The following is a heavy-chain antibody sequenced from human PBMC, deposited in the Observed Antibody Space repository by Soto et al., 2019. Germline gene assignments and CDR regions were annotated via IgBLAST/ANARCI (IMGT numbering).Heavy chain of an antibody. CDR2: INPSGGST. CDR1: GYTFTSYY. J-gene: IGHJ4*02. D-gene: IGHD3-22*01. CDR3: ARVYYYDSRRTMYYFDY. Sequence: ASVKVSCKASGYTFTSYYMHWVRQAPGQGLEWMGIINPSGGSTSYAQKFQGRVTMTRDTSTITVYMELSSLRSEDTAVYYCARVYYYDSRRTMYYFDYWGQGTLVTVSS. V-gene: IGHV1-46*01.